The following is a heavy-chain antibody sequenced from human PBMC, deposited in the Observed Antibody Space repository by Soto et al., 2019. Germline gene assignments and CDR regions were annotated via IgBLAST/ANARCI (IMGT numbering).Heavy chain of an antibody. D-gene: IGHD3-3*01. J-gene: IGHJ6*02. CDR3: ARGSTYNFWSGYIYYGMDV. V-gene: IGHV3-7*03. Sequence: EVQLVESGGGLVQPGGSLRLSCAASGFTFRSYWVNWVRQAPGKGLQWVANINQDGSEKYYVDSVKGRFTISRDNAKNSLYLQMHSLRAEDTAVYYCARGSTYNFWSGYIYYGMDVWGQGTTVTVSS. CDR1: GFTFRSYW. CDR2: INQDGSEK.